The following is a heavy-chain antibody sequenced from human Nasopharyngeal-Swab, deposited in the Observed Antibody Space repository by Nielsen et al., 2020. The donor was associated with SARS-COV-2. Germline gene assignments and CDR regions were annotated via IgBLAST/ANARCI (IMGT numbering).Heavy chain of an antibody. Sequence: SETLSLTCTVSGGSISSSSYYWGWIRQPPGKGLEWIGSIYYSGSTYYNPSLKSRVTISVDTSKNQFSLKLSSVTAADTAVYCCARHQEFTIFGVVIRGAFDIWGQGTMVTVSS. V-gene: IGHV4-39*01. D-gene: IGHD3-3*01. CDR3: ARHQEFTIFGVVIRGAFDI. J-gene: IGHJ3*02. CDR1: GGSISSSSYY. CDR2: IYYSGST.